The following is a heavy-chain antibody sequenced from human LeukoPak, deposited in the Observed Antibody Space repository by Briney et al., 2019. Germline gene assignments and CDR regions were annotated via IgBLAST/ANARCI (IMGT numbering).Heavy chain of an antibody. CDR3: AREAPRGGSFFDP. CDR2: IYYSGST. J-gene: IGHJ5*02. V-gene: IGHV4-39*02. CDR1: GGSSSSSSYY. Sequence: SETLSLTCTVSGGSSSSSSYYWGWIRQPPGKGLEWIGSIYYSGSTYYNPSLKSRVTISVDTAKNQFSLKLSSVTAADTAVYYCAREAPRGGSFFDPWGQGTLVTVSS. D-gene: IGHD1-26*01.